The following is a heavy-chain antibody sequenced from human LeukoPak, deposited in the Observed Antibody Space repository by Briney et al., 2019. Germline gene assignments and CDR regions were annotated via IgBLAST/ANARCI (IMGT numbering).Heavy chain of an antibody. J-gene: IGHJ4*02. D-gene: IGHD6-13*01. CDR2: IYGSETT. V-gene: IGHV4-59*11. Sequence: SETLSLTCTVSGDSMSNHFWSWIRQPPGKGLEWIGYIYGSETTNYNPSLKSRVTMSVDTSENQFSLKLSSVAAADTALYYCASRPGGSTWYGVFDYWSRGTLVTVSS. CDR3: ASRPGGSTWYGVFDY. CDR1: GDSMSNHF.